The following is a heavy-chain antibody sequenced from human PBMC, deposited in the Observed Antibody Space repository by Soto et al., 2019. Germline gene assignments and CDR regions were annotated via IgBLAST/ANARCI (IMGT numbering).Heavy chain of an antibody. Sequence: LRLSCAASGFTISSNAMYWVRQAPGKGLEWVSAISDRGDTTHYADSVKGRFTISRDTSKNTLYLQLNALRADDTAVYYCAKDKPGTAAFDYWGQGPLVTVSS. V-gene: IGHV3-23*01. CDR1: GFTISSNA. J-gene: IGHJ4*02. CDR3: AKDKPGTAAFDY. D-gene: IGHD1-1*01. CDR2: ISDRGDTT.